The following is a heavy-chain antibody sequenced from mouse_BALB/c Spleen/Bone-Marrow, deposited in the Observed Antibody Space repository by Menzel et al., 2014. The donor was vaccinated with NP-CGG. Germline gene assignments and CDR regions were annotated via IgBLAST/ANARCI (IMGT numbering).Heavy chain of an antibody. CDR1: GFTFTDYY. V-gene: IGHV7-3*02. Sequence: EVKVVESGGGLVQPGGSLRLSCAASGFTFTDYYISWVRQPPGKALEWLGFIRNKVKGYTTDYSASVKDRFTISRDNSQSISYLQMNTLRAEDSATYYCARDENVGIYWYFDVWGAGTTVTVSS. CDR2: IRNKVKGYTT. CDR3: ARDENVGIYWYFDV. J-gene: IGHJ1*01.